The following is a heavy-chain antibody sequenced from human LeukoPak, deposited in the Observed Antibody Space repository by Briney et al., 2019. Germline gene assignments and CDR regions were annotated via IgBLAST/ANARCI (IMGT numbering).Heavy chain of an antibody. J-gene: IGHJ4*02. CDR2: IYYTGST. CDR3: ARHPSYSSSSHFDY. D-gene: IGHD6-6*01. V-gene: IGHV4-59*08. Sequence: PSETLSLTCTVSGGSISSYYWNWIRQPPGKGLEWIGYIYYTGSTNYNPSLKSRVTISVDTSKNRFSLKLCSVTAAVTAVYYCARHPSYSSSSHFDYWGQGTLVTVSS. CDR1: GGSISSYY.